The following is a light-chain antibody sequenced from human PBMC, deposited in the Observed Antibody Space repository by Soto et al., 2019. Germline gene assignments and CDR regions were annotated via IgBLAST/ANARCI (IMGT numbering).Light chain of an antibody. V-gene: IGKV1-8*01. CDR1: QGISSY. Sequence: AIRMTQSPSSLSASTGDRVTITCRASQGISSYLAWYQQKPGKAPKLLIYAASTLQSGVPSRFSGSGSGTDFTLPISFLQSEDFATYYCQQYYSYPYTFGQGTKREIK. CDR3: QQYYSYPYT. J-gene: IGKJ2*01. CDR2: AAS.